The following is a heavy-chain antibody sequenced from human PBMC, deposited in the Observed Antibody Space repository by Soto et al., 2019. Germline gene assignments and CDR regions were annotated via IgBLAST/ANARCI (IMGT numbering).Heavy chain of an antibody. J-gene: IGHJ5*02. CDR1: GFTFSSYG. V-gene: IGHV3-33*01. D-gene: IGHD3-22*01. Sequence: QVQLVESGGGVVQPGRSLRLSCAASGFTFSSYGMHWVRQAPGKGLEWVAVIWYDGSNKYYADSLKGRFTISRDNSKNTLYLQMSSRRAEDTAVYYCTRESLVVIEYNWFDPWGEGTLVTVSS. CDR2: IWYDGSNK. CDR3: TRESLVVIEYNWFDP.